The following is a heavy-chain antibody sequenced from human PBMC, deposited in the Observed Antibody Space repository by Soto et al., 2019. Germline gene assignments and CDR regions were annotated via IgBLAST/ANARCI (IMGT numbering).Heavy chain of an antibody. J-gene: IGHJ4*02. Sequence: QVQLVQSGAEEKKPGASVKVSCKASGYTFTSYAMHWVRQAPGQRLEWMGWINAGNGNTKYSQKFQGRVTLTRDTXXSTAXMELSSLRSEDTAVYYCARIESGGADDWGQGTLVTVSS. CDR2: INAGNGNT. V-gene: IGHV1-3*05. D-gene: IGHD2-15*01. CDR3: ARIESGGADD. CDR1: GYTFTSYA.